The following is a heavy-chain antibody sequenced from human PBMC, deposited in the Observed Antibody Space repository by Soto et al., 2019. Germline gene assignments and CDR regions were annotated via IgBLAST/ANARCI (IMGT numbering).Heavy chain of an antibody. V-gene: IGHV1-8*01. CDR2: MNPNSGNT. J-gene: IGHJ6*02. Sequence: ASVKVSCKASGYTFTSYDISWVRQATGQGLEWMGWMNPNSGNTGYAQKFQGRVTMTRNTSISTAYMELSSLRSEDTAVYYCARVWDIVVVPAFSGMDVWGQGTTVTVSS. D-gene: IGHD2-2*01. CDR1: GYTFTSYD. CDR3: ARVWDIVVVPAFSGMDV.